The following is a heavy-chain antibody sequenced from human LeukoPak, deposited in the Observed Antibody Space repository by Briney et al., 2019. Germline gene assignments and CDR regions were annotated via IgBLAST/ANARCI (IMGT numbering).Heavy chain of an antibody. D-gene: IGHD3-3*02. CDR2: IYYSGST. Sequence: SETLSLTCTASGGSTSPYYWSWIRQPPGKGLEWIGYIYYSGSTNYNPSLKSRVTISVDTSKNQFSLKLSSVTAADTAVYYCARAFYPGYYSYMAVWGKGTTVTVSS. CDR1: GGSTSPYY. CDR3: ARAFYPGYYSYMAV. V-gene: IGHV4-59*01. J-gene: IGHJ6*03.